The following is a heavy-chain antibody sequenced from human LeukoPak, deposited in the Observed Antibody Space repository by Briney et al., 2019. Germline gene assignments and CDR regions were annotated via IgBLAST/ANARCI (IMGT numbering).Heavy chain of an antibody. J-gene: IGHJ5*02. CDR3: ARGALYYDFWSGYYDP. D-gene: IGHD3-3*01. CDR1: GGSFSGYY. Sequence: PSETLSLTCAVYGGSFSGYYWSWIRQPPGKGLEWIGEINHSGSTNYNPSLKSRVTISVDTSKNQFSLKLSSVTAADTAVYYCARGALYYDFWSGYYDPWGQGTLVTVSS. CDR2: INHSGST. V-gene: IGHV4-34*01.